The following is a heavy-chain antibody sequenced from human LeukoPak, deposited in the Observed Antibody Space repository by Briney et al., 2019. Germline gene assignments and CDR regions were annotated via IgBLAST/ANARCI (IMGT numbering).Heavy chain of an antibody. D-gene: IGHD3-22*01. CDR1: GGSISSSNW. J-gene: IGHJ4*02. V-gene: IGHV4-4*02. Sequence: SGTLSLTCAVSGGSISSSNWWSWVRQPPGKGLEWIGEIYHSGSTYYNPSLKSRVTISVDRSKNQFSLKLSSVTAADTAVYYCARGWGENYYDYFDYWGQGTLVTVSS. CDR3: ARGWGENYYDYFDY. CDR2: IYHSGST.